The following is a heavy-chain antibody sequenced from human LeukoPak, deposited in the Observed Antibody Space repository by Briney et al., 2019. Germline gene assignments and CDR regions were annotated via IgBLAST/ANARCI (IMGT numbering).Heavy chain of an antibody. Sequence: GGSLRLSCAASGFTFNSYGMHWVRQAPGKGLEWVAFIRYDGSKSYFADSVKGRFALSRDNSKNTLYLQMSSLRPEDTAVYFCAKDGGSGSYFDFDIWGQGTMVTVSS. D-gene: IGHD1-26*01. J-gene: IGHJ3*02. CDR1: GFTFNSYG. V-gene: IGHV3-30*02. CDR3: AKDGGSGSYFDFDI. CDR2: IRYDGSKS.